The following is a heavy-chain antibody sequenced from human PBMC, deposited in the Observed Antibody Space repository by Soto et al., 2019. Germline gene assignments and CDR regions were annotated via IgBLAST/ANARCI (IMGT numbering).Heavy chain of an antibody. J-gene: IGHJ3*02. Sequence: PSETLSLTCTVSGGSVSSGSYYWSWIRQPPGKGLEWIGYIYYSGSTNYNPSLKSRVTISVDTSKNQFSLKLSSVTAADTAVYYCARVTITMVRGVIYSDAFDIWCPGTMVTVSS. CDR2: IYYSGST. V-gene: IGHV4-61*01. CDR3: ARVTITMVRGVIYSDAFDI. D-gene: IGHD3-10*01. CDR1: GGSVSSGSYY.